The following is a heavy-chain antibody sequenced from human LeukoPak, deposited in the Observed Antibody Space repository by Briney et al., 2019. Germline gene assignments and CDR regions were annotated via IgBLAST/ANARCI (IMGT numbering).Heavy chain of an antibody. CDR2: ISSSGAYK. D-gene: IGHD3-22*01. Sequence: GGSLRLSCAASGFTFSTYGMNWVRQAPGKGLEWVASISSSGAYKYYADPVKGRFTISRDNARNSLFLQMKSLRAEDTAVYYCARDLIYYEDSGYRYNRLDPWGQGTLVTVSS. CDR1: GFTFSTYG. CDR3: ARDLIYYEDSGYRYNRLDP. J-gene: IGHJ5*02. V-gene: IGHV3-21*01.